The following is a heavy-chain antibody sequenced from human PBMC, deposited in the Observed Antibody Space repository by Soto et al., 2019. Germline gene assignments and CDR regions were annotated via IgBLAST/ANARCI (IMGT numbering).Heavy chain of an antibody. CDR1: GGTFSSYA. CDR2: IIPIFGTA. Sequence: QVQLVQSGAEVKKPGSSVKVSCKASGGTFSSYAISWVRQAPGQGLEWMGGIIPIFGTANYAQKFQGRVTITADESTSTAYMELSSXRSEXXXXXXXXRARSGSLVAGPDYWGQGTLVTX. D-gene: IGHD6-19*01. V-gene: IGHV1-69*01. J-gene: IGHJ4*02. CDR3: XRARSGSLVAGPDY.